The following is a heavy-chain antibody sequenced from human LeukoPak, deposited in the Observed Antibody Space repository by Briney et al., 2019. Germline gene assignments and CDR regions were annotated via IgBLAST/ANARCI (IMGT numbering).Heavy chain of an antibody. V-gene: IGHV1-2*02. CDR2: ISPKSGST. CDR3: ARIEGSEVGTSCLD. J-gene: IGHJ4*02. Sequence: ASVKVSCKASGYTFTDYYLHWVRQAPGQGLEWMGWISPKSGSTIYAQKFQGRVTMTRDTSITTGYMELSSLRSDDTAIYYCARIEGSEVGTSCLDWGQGTLVTVSS. CDR1: GYTFTDYY. D-gene: IGHD3-22*01.